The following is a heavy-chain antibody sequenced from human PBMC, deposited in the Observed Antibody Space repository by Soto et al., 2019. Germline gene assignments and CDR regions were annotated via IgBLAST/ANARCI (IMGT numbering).Heavy chain of an antibody. CDR1: GGSISSGDYY. V-gene: IGHV4-30-4*01. CDR2: IYYSGST. Sequence: SETLSLTCTVSGGSISSGDYYWSWIRQPPGKGLEWIGYIYYSGSTYYNPSLKSRVTISVDTSKNQFSLKLSSVTAADTAVYYCARETPPMIRYFDLWGRGTLVTVSS. D-gene: IGHD3-22*01. J-gene: IGHJ2*01. CDR3: ARETPPMIRYFDL.